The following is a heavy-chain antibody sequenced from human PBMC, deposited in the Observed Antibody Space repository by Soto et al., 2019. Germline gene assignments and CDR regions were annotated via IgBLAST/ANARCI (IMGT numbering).Heavy chain of an antibody. D-gene: IGHD2-21*01. V-gene: IGHV1-3*01. J-gene: IGHJ3*02. Sequence: QVQLVQSGAEVKKPGASVKVSCKASGYTFTTYVIHWVRQAPGQRLEWMGWINAGNGDPKSSHKFQDRVTITRDTAATTVEMKVRILISEDTAVYYCARLYSDAFDIWGQGTMVTVSS. CDR2: INAGNGDP. CDR3: ARLYSDAFDI. CDR1: GYTFTTYV.